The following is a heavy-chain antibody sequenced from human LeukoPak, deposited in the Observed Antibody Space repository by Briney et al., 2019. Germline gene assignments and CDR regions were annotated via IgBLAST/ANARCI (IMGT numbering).Heavy chain of an antibody. CDR2: IIPIFDTA. CDR3: AREEMATIPYYFDY. J-gene: IGHJ4*02. D-gene: IGHD5-24*01. Sequence: SVKVSCKASGYTFTGYYMHWVRQAPGQGLEWMGGIIPIFDTAHYAQKFQGRVTTTADESTSTAYMELSSLRSEDTAVYYCAREEMATIPYYFDYWGQGTLVTVSS. CDR1: GYTFTGYY. V-gene: IGHV1-69*13.